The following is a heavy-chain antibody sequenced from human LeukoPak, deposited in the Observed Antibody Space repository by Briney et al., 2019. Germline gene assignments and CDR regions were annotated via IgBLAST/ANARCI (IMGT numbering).Heavy chain of an antibody. D-gene: IGHD3-10*01. CDR2: INHGGST. CDR1: GESFSGYY. V-gene: IGHV4-34*01. CDR3: ARRPTYGSGSYNY. J-gene: IGHJ4*02. Sequence: TSETLSLTCAVYGESFSGYYWSWIRQPPGKGLEWIGEINHGGSTNYNPSLKSRVTISVDTSKNQFSLKLSSVTAADTAVYYCARRPTYGSGSYNYWGQGTLVTVSS.